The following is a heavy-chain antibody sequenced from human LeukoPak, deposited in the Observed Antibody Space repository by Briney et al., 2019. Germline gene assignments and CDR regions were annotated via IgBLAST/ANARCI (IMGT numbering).Heavy chain of an antibody. D-gene: IGHD6-13*01. J-gene: IGHJ1*01. CDR3: ARDYGAAAAYKYFQH. CDR1: GFTFSSYW. CDR2: ISSSSSTI. Sequence: GGSLRLSRAASGFTFSSYWMSWVRQAPGKGLEWVSYISSSSSTIYYADSVKGRFTISRDNAKNSLYLQMNSLRAEDTAVYYCARDYGAAAAYKYFQHWGQGTLVTVSS. V-gene: IGHV3-48*01.